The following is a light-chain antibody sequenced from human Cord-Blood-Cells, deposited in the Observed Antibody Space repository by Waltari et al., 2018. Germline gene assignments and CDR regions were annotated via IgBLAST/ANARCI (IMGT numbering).Light chain of an antibody. J-gene: IGKJ1*01. CDR2: DAS. CDR1: QRISSW. Sequence: DIQMTQSPSTLSASVGDRVTITCRASQRISSWLAWYQQKPGKAPKLLIYDASSLESGVPSRCSGSGSGTEFTLTISSLQPDDFATYYCQQYNSYWTFGQGTKVEIK. V-gene: IGKV1-5*01. CDR3: QQYNSYWT.